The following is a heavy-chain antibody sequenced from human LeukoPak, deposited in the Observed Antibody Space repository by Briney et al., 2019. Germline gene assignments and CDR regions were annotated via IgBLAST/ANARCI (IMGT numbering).Heavy chain of an antibody. CDR2: ISGSGSST. CDR3: ATSFGPVIAAAGTGAD. CDR1: GFTFRSYA. D-gene: IGHD6-13*01. V-gene: IGHV3-23*01. Sequence: GGSLRLSCAASGFTFRSYAMNWVRQAPGKGLEWVSVISGSGSSTYYADSVKGRFTISRDNPKNTLYLQMNSLRAEDTAVYYCATSFGPVIAAAGTGADWGQGTLVTVSS. J-gene: IGHJ4*02.